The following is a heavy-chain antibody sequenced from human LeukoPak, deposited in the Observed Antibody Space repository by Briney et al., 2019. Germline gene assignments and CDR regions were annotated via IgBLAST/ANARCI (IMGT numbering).Heavy chain of an antibody. CDR3: ARDKLGTGYSSDFDC. V-gene: IGHV3-66*02. Sequence: GGSLRLSCAASGFSVSSNYMNWVRQAPGKGLEWVSAIYTGGTTYYADSVKGRFTISRDNSKNTLYLQLNSLRAEDTAVYYCARDKLGTGYSSDFDCWGQGTLVTVSS. CDR1: GFSVSSNY. J-gene: IGHJ4*02. CDR2: IYTGGTT. D-gene: IGHD6-19*01.